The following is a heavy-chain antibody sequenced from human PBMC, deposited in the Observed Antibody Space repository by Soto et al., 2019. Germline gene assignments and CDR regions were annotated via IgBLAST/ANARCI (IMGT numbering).Heavy chain of an antibody. V-gene: IGHV4-59*01. CDR1: GGSIRSYY. D-gene: IGHD3-22*01. J-gene: IGHJ4*02. CDR2: IYYGGNT. CDR3: AKYSGYLDY. Sequence: SETLSLTCTVSGGSIRSYYWSWIRRPPGKGLEWIGYIYYGGNTNYNPSLKSRVTMSVDTSKNQFSLKLRSVTAADTAVYYCAKYSGYLDYWGQGTLVTVSS.